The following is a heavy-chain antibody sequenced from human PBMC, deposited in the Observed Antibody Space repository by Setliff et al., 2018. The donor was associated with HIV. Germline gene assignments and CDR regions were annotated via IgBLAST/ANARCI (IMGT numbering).Heavy chain of an antibody. V-gene: IGHV4-4*07. CDR1: GGSISKYF. D-gene: IGHD3-10*01. CDR3: ARISMVRGVPGLLYYNYYMDV. J-gene: IGHJ6*03. CDR2: IYSSGST. Sequence: ASETLSLTCTVSGGSISKYFWSWIRQSAEKGLEWIGRIYSSGSTNQNPSLKSRVSMSVDTSKSQFSLKVNAVTAADTAVYFCARISMVRGVPGLLYYNYYMDVWGQGTAVTVSS.